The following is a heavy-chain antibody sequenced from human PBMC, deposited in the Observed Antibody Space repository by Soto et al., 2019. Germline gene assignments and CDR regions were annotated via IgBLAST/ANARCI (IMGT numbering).Heavy chain of an antibody. CDR3: ARDGTYYYDSSGYPYDY. CDR1: GFTFSSYG. D-gene: IGHD3-22*01. V-gene: IGHV3-33*01. Sequence: GGSLRLCCAASGFTFSSYGMHWVRQAPGKGLEWVAVIWYDGSNKYYADSVKGRFTISRDNSKNTLYLQMNSLRAEDTAVYYCARDGTYYYDSSGYPYDYWGQGTLVTVSS. J-gene: IGHJ4*02. CDR2: IWYDGSNK.